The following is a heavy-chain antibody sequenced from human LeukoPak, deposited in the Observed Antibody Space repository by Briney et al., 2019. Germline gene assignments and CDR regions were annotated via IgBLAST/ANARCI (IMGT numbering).Heavy chain of an antibody. D-gene: IGHD4-17*01. V-gene: IGHV3-30*02. CDR1: GFTFSSYG. J-gene: IGHJ5*02. CDR3: AKDLSRDYGDYDDWFDP. CDR2: IRYDGSNK. Sequence: GGSLRLSCAASGFTFSSYGMHWVRQAPGKGLEWVAFIRYDGSNKYYADSAKGRFTISRDNSKNTLYLQMNSLRAEDTAVYYCAKDLSRDYGDYDDWFDPWGQGTLVTVSS.